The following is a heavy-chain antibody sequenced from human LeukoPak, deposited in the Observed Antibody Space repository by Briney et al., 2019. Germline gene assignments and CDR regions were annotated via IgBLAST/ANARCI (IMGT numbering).Heavy chain of an antibody. CDR3: AKGGNRVHDAFDI. D-gene: IGHD4-23*01. V-gene: IGHV3-30*18. J-gene: IGHJ3*02. CDR2: ISYDGSNK. CDR1: GFTFSSYG. Sequence: GGSLRLSCAASGFTFSSYGTHWVRQAPGKGLEWVAVISYDGSNKYYADSVKGRFTISRDNSKNTLYLQMNSLRAEDTAVYYCAKGGNRVHDAFDIWGQGTMVTVSS.